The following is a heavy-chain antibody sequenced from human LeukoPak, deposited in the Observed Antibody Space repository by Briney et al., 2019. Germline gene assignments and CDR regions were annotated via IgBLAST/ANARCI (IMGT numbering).Heavy chain of an antibody. V-gene: IGHV4-34*01. D-gene: IGHD3-10*01. CDR3: ARLLKYYYGSGSYYRAHYYYYMDV. Sequence: SETLSLTCAVYGGSFSGYYWSWIRQPPGKGLEWIGEVNHSGSTNYNPSLKSRVTISVDTSKNQFSLKLSSVTAADTAVYYCARLLKYYYGSGSYYRAHYYYYMDVWGKGTTVTISS. J-gene: IGHJ6*03. CDR1: GGSFSGYY. CDR2: VNHSGST.